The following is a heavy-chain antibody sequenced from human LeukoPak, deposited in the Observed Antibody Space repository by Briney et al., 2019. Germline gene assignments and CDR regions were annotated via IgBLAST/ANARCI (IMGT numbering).Heavy chain of an antibody. CDR1: GGSISSYY. CDR3: ARDRREHSGWVAAFDY. CDR2: ICYRGST. J-gene: IGHJ4*02. D-gene: IGHD6-19*01. V-gene: IGHV4-59*01. Sequence: PSQTLSLTCTVSGGSISSYYWSWIRQPPGKGLEWLGYICYRGSTNYNPSLKSRVTISVDTSKNQFSLKLSSVTAADTAVYYCARDRREHSGWVAAFDYWGQGTLVTVSS.